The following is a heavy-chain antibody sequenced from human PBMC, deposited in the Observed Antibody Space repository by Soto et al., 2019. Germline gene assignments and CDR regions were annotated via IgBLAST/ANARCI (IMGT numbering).Heavy chain of an antibody. CDR1: GGSISSGGYY. CDR3: ARVRGGDERVYWFDP. V-gene: IGHV4-31*03. CDR2: IYHSGST. D-gene: IGHD2-21*02. Sequence: QVQLQESGPGLVKPSQTLSLTCTVSGGSISSGGYYWSWIRQHPGKGLEWIGNIYHSGSTYYNPSLKSRVTISVDTAKTQVALKLSSVTAADTAAYHCARVRGGDERVYWFDPWGQGTLVTVSS. J-gene: IGHJ5*02.